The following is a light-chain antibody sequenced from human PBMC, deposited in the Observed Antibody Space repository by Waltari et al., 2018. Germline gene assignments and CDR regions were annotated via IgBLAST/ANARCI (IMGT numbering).Light chain of an antibody. CDR3: QNYGSLPAT. V-gene: IGKV3-20*01. CDR2: DAS. Sequence: EIMLKQSPGTLSLSPGERATLSCRASQSISRFLAWYQQKPGQAPRLLIYDASTRATGIPDRFSGSGSGTDFILTISRLEPEDIAVYYCQNYGSLPATFGQGTKVEIK. CDR1: QSISRF. J-gene: IGKJ1*01.